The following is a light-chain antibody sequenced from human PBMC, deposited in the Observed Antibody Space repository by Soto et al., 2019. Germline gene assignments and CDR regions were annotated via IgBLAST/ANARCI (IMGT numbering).Light chain of an antibody. CDR2: KAS. V-gene: IGKV1-5*03. Sequence: DIQMTQSPSTLSASVGDRVTITCRASQSISSWVAWYQQKPGKAPKLLIYKASTLEGGVTSRFSGSGSGTDFTLTISRLQPEDFATYYCQRSYGSPPWTFGQGTKVDIK. CDR3: QRSYGSPPWT. J-gene: IGKJ1*01. CDR1: QSISSW.